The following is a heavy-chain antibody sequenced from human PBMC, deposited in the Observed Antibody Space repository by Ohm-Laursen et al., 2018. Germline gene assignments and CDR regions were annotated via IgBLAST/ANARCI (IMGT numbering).Heavy chain of an antibody. CDR3: AKDMGSPMITFGGVIVYDY. D-gene: IGHD3-16*02. CDR2: ISWNSGSI. Sequence: SLRLSCAASGFTFSSYWMHWVRQAPGKGLEWVSGISWNSGSIGYADSVKGRFTISRDSAKNSLYLQMNSLRAEDTALYYCAKDMGSPMITFGGVIVYDYWGQGTLVTVSS. J-gene: IGHJ4*02. V-gene: IGHV3-9*01. CDR1: GFTFSSYW.